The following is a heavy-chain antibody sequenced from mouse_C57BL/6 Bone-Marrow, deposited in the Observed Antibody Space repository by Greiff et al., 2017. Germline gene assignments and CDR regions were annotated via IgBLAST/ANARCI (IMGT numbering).Heavy chain of an antibody. CDR1: GFTFSSYA. Sequence: EVQVVESGGGLVKPGGSLKLSCAASGFTFSSYAMSWVRQTPDKRLEWVATISDGGSYTYYPDNVKGRFTISRDKAKNNLYLQMSHLKSEDTAMYYCAREGGSSSFDYWGQGTTLTVSS. CDR3: AREGGSSSFDY. V-gene: IGHV5-4*01. D-gene: IGHD1-1*01. J-gene: IGHJ2*01. CDR2: ISDGGSYT.